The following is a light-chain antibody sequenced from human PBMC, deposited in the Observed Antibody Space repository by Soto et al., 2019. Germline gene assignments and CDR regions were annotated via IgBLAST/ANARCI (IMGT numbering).Light chain of an antibody. CDR3: SSFTTRSTLE. V-gene: IGLV2-14*01. CDR1: SSDIGAYNS. Sequence: QAVVTQPASVSGSPGQSVTISCTGTSSDIGAYNSVTWYQQHPGKAPKVLIYEVTDRPSGISNRFSGSKSGNTASLTISGLQAEDEADYYCSSFTTRSTLEFGGGTKVTVL. J-gene: IGLJ2*01. CDR2: EVT.